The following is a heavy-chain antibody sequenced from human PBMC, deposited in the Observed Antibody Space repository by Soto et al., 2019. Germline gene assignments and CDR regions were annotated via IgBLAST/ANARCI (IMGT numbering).Heavy chain of an antibody. CDR1: GFSLTTSGVG. D-gene: IGHD4-17*01. Sequence: QITLKESGPTLVKPTQTLTLTCTFSGFSLTTSGVGVGWIRQPPGKALEWLALIYWDDDKRYSPSLKSSLTITKDSSKNKAVLTITNMDPADTATYFCAHRTTTATWWFAPWGQGTLVTVSA. J-gene: IGHJ5*02. V-gene: IGHV2-5*02. CDR3: AHRTTTATWWFAP. CDR2: IYWDDDK.